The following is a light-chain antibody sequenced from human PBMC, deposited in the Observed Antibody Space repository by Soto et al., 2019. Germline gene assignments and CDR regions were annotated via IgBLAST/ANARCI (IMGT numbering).Light chain of an antibody. CDR3: SPYAASSTFRV. CDR2: EVS. V-gene: IGLV2-8*01. Sequence: QPVLTQPPSASGSPGQSVTISCTGTSSDVGGYNYVSWYQQHPGKAPKLMIYEVSKRPSGVPDRFSGSKSGNTASLTVSGLQAEDEADSYCSPYAASSTFRVFGTGTKVTVL. J-gene: IGLJ1*01. CDR1: SSDVGGYNY.